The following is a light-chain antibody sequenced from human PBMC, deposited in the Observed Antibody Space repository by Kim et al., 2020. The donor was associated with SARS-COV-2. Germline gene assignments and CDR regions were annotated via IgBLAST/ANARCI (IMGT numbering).Light chain of an antibody. V-gene: IGLV2-8*01. CDR2: EVS. J-gene: IGLJ3*02. Sequence: PGQSVTISCTGTRSDVGGYNYVSWYQQHPGKAPKIMIYEVSKRPSGVPDRFSGSKSGNTASLTVSGLQAEDEADYYCSSYAGSNWVFGGGTKVTVL. CDR3: SSYAGSNWV. CDR1: RSDVGGYNY.